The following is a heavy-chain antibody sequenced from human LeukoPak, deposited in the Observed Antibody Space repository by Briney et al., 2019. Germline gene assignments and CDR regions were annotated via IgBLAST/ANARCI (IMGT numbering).Heavy chain of an antibody. CDR2: IYYSGST. CDR1: GGSISSGDYY. J-gene: IGHJ4*02. D-gene: IGHD4-11*01. V-gene: IGHV4-61*08. CDR3: ARDTVNTLLRY. Sequence: PSETLSLTCTVSGGSISSGDYYWSWIRQPPGKGLEWIGYIYYSGSTNYNPSLKSRVTISVDTSKNQFSLKLSSVTAADTAVYYCARDTVNTLLRYWGQGTLVIVSS.